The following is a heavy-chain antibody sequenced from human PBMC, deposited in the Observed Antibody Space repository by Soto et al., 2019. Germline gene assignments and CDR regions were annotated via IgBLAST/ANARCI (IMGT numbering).Heavy chain of an antibody. CDR2: IRGSGGST. V-gene: IGHV3-23*01. CDR3: AKGHYCGGDCYYYFDF. D-gene: IGHD2-21*02. J-gene: IGHJ4*02. Sequence: EVQLLESGGGLVQPGGSLRLSCTASGFTFSSYAMSWVRQAPGKGLEWVSTIRGSGGSTYYADSVKGRFTISRDNSKNTLYLQMNSLRAEDTAVHYCAKGHYCGGDCYYYFDFWGQGTLVTVSS. CDR1: GFTFSSYA.